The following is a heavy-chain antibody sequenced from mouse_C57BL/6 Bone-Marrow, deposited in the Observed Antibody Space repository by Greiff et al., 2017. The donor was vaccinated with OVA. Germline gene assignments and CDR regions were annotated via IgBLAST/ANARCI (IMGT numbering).Heavy chain of an antibody. CDR3: ARGAGSGGSGSSFYWYFDV. CDR2: IYPGSGST. J-gene: IGHJ1*03. D-gene: IGHD1-1*01. CDR1: GYTFTSYW. Sequence: QVQLQQPGAELVKPGASVKMSCKASGYTFTSYWITWVKQRPGQGLEWIGDIYPGSGSTNYNEKFKSKATLTVDPSSSTAYMQLSSLTSEDSAVYYCARGAGSGGSGSSFYWYFDVWGTGTTVTVSS. V-gene: IGHV1-55*01.